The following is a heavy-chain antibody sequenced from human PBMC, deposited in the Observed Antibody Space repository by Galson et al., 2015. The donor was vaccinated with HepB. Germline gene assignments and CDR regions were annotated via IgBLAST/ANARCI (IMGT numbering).Heavy chain of an antibody. Sequence: SLRLSCAASGFTFSTSTTNWLRQAPGKGLEWVSYISSDGRTIYYADSVKGRFTISRDNAKNSLYLQMSSLRTEDTARYYCARVGFDPRGYSSYWYFDFWGRGTLVAVSS. D-gene: IGHD3-22*01. CDR1: GFTFSTST. J-gene: IGHJ2*01. V-gene: IGHV3-48*04. CDR2: ISSDGRTI. CDR3: ARVGFDPRGYSSYWYFDF.